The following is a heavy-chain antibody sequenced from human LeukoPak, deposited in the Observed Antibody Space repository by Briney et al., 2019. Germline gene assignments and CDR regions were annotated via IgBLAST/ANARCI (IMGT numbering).Heavy chain of an antibody. CDR2: ISSTEGST. V-gene: IGHV3-64D*06. J-gene: IGHJ4*02. CDR1: GFAFSSST. Sequence: GGSLRLSCSASGFAFSSSTMHLVRQAPGKGLEYVSAISSTEGSTYYTDSVKGRFTISRDNSKNTLYLQMSSLRAEDTAVYYCVKPYDYWGQGTLVTVSS. CDR3: VKPYDY.